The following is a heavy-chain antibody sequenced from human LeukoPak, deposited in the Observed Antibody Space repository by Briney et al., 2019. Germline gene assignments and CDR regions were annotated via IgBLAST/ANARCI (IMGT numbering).Heavy chain of an antibody. V-gene: IGHV4-59*11. D-gene: IGHD1-26*01. CDR3: AKIEVGRFDP. CDR2: IYDRGST. CDR1: GASISSHY. Sequence: SETLSLTCTVTGASISSHYWCWIRQTPGTGLEWIGDIYDRGSTTYNPSLKSRVSISVDTSRNQFSPNLRSVTAADTAVYYRAKIEVGRFDPWGQGTLVTVSS. J-gene: IGHJ5*02.